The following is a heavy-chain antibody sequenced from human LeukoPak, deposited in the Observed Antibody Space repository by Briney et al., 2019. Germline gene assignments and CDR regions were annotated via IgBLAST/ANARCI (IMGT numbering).Heavy chain of an antibody. CDR1: GYTLTELS. CDR3: ARVGKDYSNYVGDP. D-gene: IGHD4-11*01. CDR2: FDPEDGET. J-gene: IGHJ5*02. Sequence: ASVKVSCKVSGYTLTELSVHWVRQAPGKGLEWMGGFDPEDGETIYAQKFQGRVTITADESTSTAYMELSSLRSEDTAVYYCARVGKDYSNYVGDPWGQGTLVTVSS. V-gene: IGHV1-24*01.